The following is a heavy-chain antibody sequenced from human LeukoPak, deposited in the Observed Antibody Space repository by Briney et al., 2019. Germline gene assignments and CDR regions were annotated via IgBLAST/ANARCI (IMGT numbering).Heavy chain of an antibody. Sequence: ASVKVSCKASGYTFTGYYMHWVRQAPGQGLEWMGWINPNSGGTNYAQKFQGWVTMTRDTSISTAYMELSRLRSDDTAVYYCARNQQQLAPYYYYYMDVWGKGTTVTVSS. CDR1: GYTFTGYY. V-gene: IGHV1-2*04. CDR2: INPNSGGT. D-gene: IGHD6-13*01. J-gene: IGHJ6*03. CDR3: ARNQQQLAPYYYYYMDV.